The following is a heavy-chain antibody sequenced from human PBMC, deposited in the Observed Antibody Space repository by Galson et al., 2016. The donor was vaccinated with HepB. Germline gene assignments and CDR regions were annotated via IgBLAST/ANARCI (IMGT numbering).Heavy chain of an antibody. CDR3: AAHPVDFSY. Sequence: SETLSLTCAVSGDSISSPYWRSWVRQPPGKGLEWIGEITPSGGPNSNPSLWSRVNISEDRSKNQFSLRLSSVTAADTAVYYCAAHPVDFSYWGQGTLVTVSS. J-gene: IGHJ4*02. D-gene: IGHD3/OR15-3a*01. V-gene: IGHV4-4*02. CDR1: GDSISSPYW. CDR2: ITPSGGP.